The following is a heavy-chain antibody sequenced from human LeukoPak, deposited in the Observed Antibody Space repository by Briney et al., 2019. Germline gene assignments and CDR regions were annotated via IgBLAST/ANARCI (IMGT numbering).Heavy chain of an antibody. D-gene: IGHD3-3*01. V-gene: IGHV4-34*01. CDR3: AGDFWSGYYFRD. J-gene: IGHJ4*02. CDR2: IYHSGST. CDR1: GGSFSGYY. Sequence: SETLSLTCAVYGGSFSGYYWSWIRQPPGKGLEWIGSIYHSGSTYYNPSLKSRVTISVDTSKNQFSLKLSSVTAADTAVYYCAGDFWSGYYFRDWGQGTLVTVSS.